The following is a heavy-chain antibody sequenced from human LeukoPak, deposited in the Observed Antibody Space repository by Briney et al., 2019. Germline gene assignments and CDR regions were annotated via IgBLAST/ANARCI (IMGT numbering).Heavy chain of an antibody. CDR2: ISGSGGST. CDR3: AKEMTYYYDSSGPNGDAFDI. J-gene: IGHJ3*02. CDR1: GFTFSSYA. V-gene: IGHV3-23*01. D-gene: IGHD3-22*01. Sequence: GGSLRLYCAASGFTFSSYAMSWVRQAPGKGLEWVSAISGSGGSTYYADSVKGRFTISRDNSKNTLYLQMNSLRAEDTAVYYCAKEMTYYYDSSGPNGDAFDIWGQGTMVTVSS.